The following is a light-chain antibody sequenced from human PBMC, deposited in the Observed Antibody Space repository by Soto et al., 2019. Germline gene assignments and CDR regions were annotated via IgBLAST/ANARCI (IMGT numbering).Light chain of an antibody. V-gene: IGKV3-11*01. CDR2: DAS. CDR1: QSVSSY. J-gene: IGKJ5*01. CDR3: QQRSNWPPIT. Sequence: EIVLTQSPDTLSLSPGERATLSCRASQSVSSYLAWYQQKPGQAPRLRIYDASNRATGIPARFSGSGSGTDFTLNISNREPEDFAFYYCQQRSNWPPITFGQGTRLEIK.